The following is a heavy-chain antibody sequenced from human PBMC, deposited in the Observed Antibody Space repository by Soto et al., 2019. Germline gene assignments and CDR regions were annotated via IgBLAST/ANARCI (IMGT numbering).Heavy chain of an antibody. D-gene: IGHD6-13*01. CDR1: GFTFGDYA. J-gene: IGHJ5*02. CDR2: IRSKAYGGTT. CDR3: TRGVAAAGTYSWFDP. V-gene: IGHV3-49*03. Sequence: GGSLRLSCTASGFTFGDYAMSWFRQAPGKGLEWVGFIRSKAYGGTTEYAASVKGRFTISRDDSKSIAYLQMNSLKTEDTAVYYCTRGVAAAGTYSWFDPWGQGTLVTVSS.